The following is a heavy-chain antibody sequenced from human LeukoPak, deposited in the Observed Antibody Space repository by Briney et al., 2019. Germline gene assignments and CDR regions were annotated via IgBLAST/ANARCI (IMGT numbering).Heavy chain of an antibody. V-gene: IGHV4-59*01. CDR3: ARARDGHINNWFDP. CDR2: IYYSGST. D-gene: IGHD5-24*01. CDR1: GGSINSYY. J-gene: IGHJ5*02. Sequence: SETLSLTCTVSGGSINSYYWSWIRQPPGKGLEWIGYIYYSGSTEYIPSLKSRVTISVDTSKNQFSLKMSSVTAADTAVYYCARARDGHINNWFDPWGQGTLVTVSS.